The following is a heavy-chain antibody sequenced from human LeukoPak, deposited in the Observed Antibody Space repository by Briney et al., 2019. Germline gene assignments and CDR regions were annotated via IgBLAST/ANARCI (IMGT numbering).Heavy chain of an antibody. CDR2: INPNSGGT. CDR1: GYTFTGYY. CDR3: AGYCSSTSCYPFDAFDI. V-gene: IGHV1-2*02. Sequence: ASVKVSCKASGYTFTGYYMHWVRQAPGQGLEWMGWINPNSGGTNYAQKFQGRVTMTRDTSISTAYMELSGLRSDDTAVYYCAGYCSSTSCYPFDAFDIWGQGTMVTVSS. D-gene: IGHD2-2*01. J-gene: IGHJ3*02.